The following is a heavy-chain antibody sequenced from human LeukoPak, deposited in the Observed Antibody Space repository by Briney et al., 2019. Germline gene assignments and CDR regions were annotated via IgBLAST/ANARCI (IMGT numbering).Heavy chain of an antibody. Sequence: PGGSLRLSCAASGFTFSSYAMSWVRQAPGKGMEWVSAISGSGGSTYYADSVKGRFTISRDNSKNTLYLQMNSLRAEDTAVYYCPKMAYDILTGYQFDHDYWGQGTLVTVSS. CDR2: ISGSGGST. CDR3: PKMAYDILTGYQFDHDY. D-gene: IGHD3-9*01. J-gene: IGHJ4*02. V-gene: IGHV3-23*01. CDR1: GFTFSSYA.